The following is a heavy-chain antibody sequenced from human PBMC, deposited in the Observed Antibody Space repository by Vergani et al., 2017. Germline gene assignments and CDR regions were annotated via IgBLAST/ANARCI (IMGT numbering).Heavy chain of an antibody. CDR3: AKDHGRYDFWSGYLDYYGMDV. J-gene: IGHJ6*02. CDR1: GFTFSSYE. V-gene: IGHV3-48*03. Sequence: EVQLVESGGGLVQPGGSLRLSCAASGFTFSSYEMNWVRQAPGKGLEWVSYISSSGSTIYYADSVKGRFTISRDNAKNSLYLQMNSLRAEDTALYYCAKDHGRYDFWSGYLDYYGMDVWGQGTTVTVSS. CDR2: ISSSGSTI. D-gene: IGHD3-3*01.